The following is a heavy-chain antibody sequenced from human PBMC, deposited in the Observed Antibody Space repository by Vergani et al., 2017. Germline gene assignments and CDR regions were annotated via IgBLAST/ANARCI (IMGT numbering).Heavy chain of an antibody. D-gene: IGHD3-22*01. Sequence: EVQLLESGGGLVQPGGSLRLSCAASGFTFSSYAMSWVRQAPGKGLEWVSAISGSGGSTYYADSVKGRFTISRDNSKNTLYLQMNSLRAEDTAVYYCAKDLITMIVVVTLEAFDIWGQGTMVTVSS. CDR3: AKDLITMIVVVTLEAFDI. CDR2: ISGSGGST. CDR1: GFTFSSYA. J-gene: IGHJ3*02. V-gene: IGHV3-23*01.